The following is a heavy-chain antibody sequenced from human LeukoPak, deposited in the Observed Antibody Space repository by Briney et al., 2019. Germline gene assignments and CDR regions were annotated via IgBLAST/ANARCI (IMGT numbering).Heavy chain of an antibody. Sequence: GGSLRLSCAASGFNFNTYTMNGVRQAPGKGLEWVSSISSDSSYIYYADAVHGRFTVSRDNAKYSLYLQMNSLRAEDTAVYYCVRGSYGAYDYWGQGSLVTVSS. CDR1: GFNFNTYT. D-gene: IGHD4-17*01. V-gene: IGHV3-21*01. CDR2: ISSDSSYI. CDR3: VRGSYGAYDY. J-gene: IGHJ4*02.